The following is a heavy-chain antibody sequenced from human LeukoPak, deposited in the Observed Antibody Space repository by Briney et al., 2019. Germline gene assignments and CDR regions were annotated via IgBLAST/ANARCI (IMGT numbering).Heavy chain of an antibody. D-gene: IGHD6-13*01. Sequence: GGSLRLSCAASGFTFSSYSMNWVRQAPGKGLEWVSSISSSSSYIYYADSVKGRFTISRDNAKNSLYLQMNSLRAEDTAVYYCARDPDSSRNYYFDYWGQGTLVTVSS. CDR3: ARDPDSSRNYYFDY. J-gene: IGHJ4*02. CDR1: GFTFSSYS. V-gene: IGHV3-21*01. CDR2: ISSSSSYI.